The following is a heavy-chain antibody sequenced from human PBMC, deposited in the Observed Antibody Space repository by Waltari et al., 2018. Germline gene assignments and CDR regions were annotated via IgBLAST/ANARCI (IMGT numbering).Heavy chain of an antibody. CDR3: ARVWGVTTSDF. Sequence: EVQLVESGGGLVQPGGSLRLSWAGSGFSLSYYGMNWVRQAPGKGLEWLSFSSSSGPTIHYADSVKGRFTVSRDNTKNSLSLQMNSLRAEDTAVYYCARVWGVTTSDFWGQGTLVTVSS. CDR1: GFSLSYYG. V-gene: IGHV3-48*03. CDR2: SSSSGPTI. D-gene: IGHD4-17*01. J-gene: IGHJ4*02.